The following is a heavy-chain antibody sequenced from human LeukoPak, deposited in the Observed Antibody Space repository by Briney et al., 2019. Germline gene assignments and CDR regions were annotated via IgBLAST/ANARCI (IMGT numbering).Heavy chain of an antibody. Sequence: GGSLRLSCAASGSTFSGYYMTWIRQAPGKGLEWVSYISNSGSAVYYADSVKGRFTISRDNAKNSLYLQMNSLRGDDTGVYYCARWRCGSSSCNYYYYYMDVWGKGTTVTVSS. V-gene: IGHV3-11*04. CDR2: ISNSGSAV. CDR1: GSTFSGYY. CDR3: ARWRCGSSSCNYYYYYMDV. D-gene: IGHD2-2*01. J-gene: IGHJ6*03.